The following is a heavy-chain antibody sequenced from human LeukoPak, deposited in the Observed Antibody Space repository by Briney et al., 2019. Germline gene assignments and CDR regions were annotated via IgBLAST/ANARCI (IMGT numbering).Heavy chain of an antibody. V-gene: IGHV1-18*01. CDR3: AREYSGYDRAHFGY. J-gene: IGHJ4*02. Sequence: GASVKVSCKASGYTFTSYGISWVRQAPGQGLEWMGWISAYNGNTNYAQKLQGRVTMTTNTSTSTAYMELRSLRSDDTAVYYCAREYSGYDRAHFGYWGQGTLVTVSS. CDR2: ISAYNGNT. D-gene: IGHD5-12*01. CDR1: GYTFTSYG.